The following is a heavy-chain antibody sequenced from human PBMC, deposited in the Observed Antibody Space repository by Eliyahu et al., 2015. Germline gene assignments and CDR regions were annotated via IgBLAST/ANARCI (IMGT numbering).Heavy chain of an antibody. CDR1: GGSFSGXY. Sequence: QVQLQQWGAGLLKPSETLSLXCAXYGGSFSGXYWSWIRQPPGKGXEWIGEINHSGRTNYNPSLKSRVITSVDTSKNQFSLKLSSVTAADTAVYYCARIRLEKGGHYYYYGMDVWGQGTTVTVSS. CDR2: INHSGRT. CDR3: ARIRLEKGGHYYYYGMDV. D-gene: IGHD1-1*01. J-gene: IGHJ6*02. V-gene: IGHV4-34*01.